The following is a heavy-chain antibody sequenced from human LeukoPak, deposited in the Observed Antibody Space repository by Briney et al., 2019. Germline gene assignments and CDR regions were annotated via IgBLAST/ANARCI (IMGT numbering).Heavy chain of an antibody. J-gene: IGHJ4*02. CDR1: GGSFSGYH. Sequence: SETLSLTCAVYGGSFSGYHWSWIRQPPGKGLEWIGEINHSGSTNYNPSLKSRVTISVDTSKNQLSLKLSSVTAADTAVYYSASLPAAMGAFDYWGQGTLVTVSS. V-gene: IGHV4-34*01. D-gene: IGHD2-2*01. CDR2: INHSGST. CDR3: ASLPAAMGAFDY.